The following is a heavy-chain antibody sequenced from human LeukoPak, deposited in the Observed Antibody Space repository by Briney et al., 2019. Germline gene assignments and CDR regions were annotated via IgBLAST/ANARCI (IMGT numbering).Heavy chain of an antibody. V-gene: IGHV3-21*01. Sequence: PGGSLRLSCAASGFTFSSYSMNWVRQAPGKGLEWVSSISSSSSYIYYADSVKGRFTISRDNAKNSLHLQMNSLRAEDTAVYYCARDEDYGSGSYYNRWFDPWGQGTLVTVSS. D-gene: IGHD3-10*01. CDR2: ISSSSSYI. J-gene: IGHJ5*02. CDR1: GFTFSSYS. CDR3: ARDEDYGSGSYYNRWFDP.